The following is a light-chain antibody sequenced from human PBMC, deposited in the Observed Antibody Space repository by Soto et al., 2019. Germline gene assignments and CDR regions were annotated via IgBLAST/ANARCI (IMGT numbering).Light chain of an antibody. Sequence: DIVMTQSPLSLPVTPGEPASISCRSSQSLLHSNGYNYLDWYLQKPGQSPQLLIYLGSNRASGVPDRFSGSGFGTEFTLTISSLRPDDFGTYYCQQYSNYWTFGQGTKVDIK. CDR1: QSLLHSNGYNY. CDR2: LGS. V-gene: IGKV2-28*01. J-gene: IGKJ1*01. CDR3: QQYSNYWT.